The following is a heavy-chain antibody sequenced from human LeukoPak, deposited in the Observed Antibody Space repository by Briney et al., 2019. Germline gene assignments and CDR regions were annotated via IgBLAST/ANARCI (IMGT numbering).Heavy chain of an antibody. J-gene: IGHJ4*02. CDR1: GYSISSGYY. CDR2: LYHSGST. D-gene: IGHD6-6*01. Sequence: SETLSLTCSVSGYSISSGYYWGWIRQAPGKGLEWIGNLYHSGSTYYNPSLKSRVSISVDTSKNQFSLNLSSVTATDTAVYYCATEIQNIAGRVYWGQGTLVTVSS. V-gene: IGHV4-38-2*02. CDR3: ATEIQNIAGRVY.